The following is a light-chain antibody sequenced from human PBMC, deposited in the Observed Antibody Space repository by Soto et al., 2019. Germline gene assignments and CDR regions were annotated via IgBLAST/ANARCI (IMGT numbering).Light chain of an antibody. CDR2: DAS. CDR3: LQYDNHSWT. CDR1: RSISDW. Sequence: DIQMTQSPSTLSQSVGDRVTITCRASRSISDWLAWYQQKPGKAPKLLIFDASNLKSGVPPRFSGSGSGTEFTLTISSLQPDDVATYYCLQYDNHSWTFGQGTKVDMK. V-gene: IGKV1-5*01. J-gene: IGKJ1*01.